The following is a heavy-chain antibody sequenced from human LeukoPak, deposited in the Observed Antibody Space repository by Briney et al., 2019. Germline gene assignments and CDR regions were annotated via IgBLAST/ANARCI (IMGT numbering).Heavy chain of an antibody. J-gene: IGHJ4*02. Sequence: GGSLRLSCAASGFTFSSYEMNWVRQAPGKGLEWVSSISSSSSYIYYADSVKGRFTISRDNAKNSLYLQMDSLRAEDTAVYYCARGDQDSSSWNLFDYWGQGTLVTVSS. CDR2: ISSSSSYI. CDR1: GFTFSSYE. CDR3: ARGDQDSSSWNLFDY. D-gene: IGHD6-13*01. V-gene: IGHV3-21*01.